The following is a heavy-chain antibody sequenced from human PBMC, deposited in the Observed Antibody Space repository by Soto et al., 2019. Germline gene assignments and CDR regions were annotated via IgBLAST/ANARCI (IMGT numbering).Heavy chain of an antibody. D-gene: IGHD3-10*01. J-gene: IGHJ4*02. V-gene: IGHV3-21*01. CDR1: GFTFSSYS. Sequence: EVQLVESGGGLVKPGGSLSLSCEASGFTFSSYSMNWVRQAPGKGLEWVSSISSSSSYIYYADSVKGRFTISRDNAKNSLYLQMNSLRAEDTAVYYCGTLGVTMVRDDYWGQGTLVTVSS. CDR2: ISSSSSYI. CDR3: GTLGVTMVRDDY.